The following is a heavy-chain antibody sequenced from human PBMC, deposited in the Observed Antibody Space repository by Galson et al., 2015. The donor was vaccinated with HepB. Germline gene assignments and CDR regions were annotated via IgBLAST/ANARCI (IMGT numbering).Heavy chain of an antibody. Sequence: SLRLSCATSGFTFSNSGLHWVRQAPGKGLEWVALIYYDGSYKYYADSVQGRFTISRDNSKNTLYLQMNNLRAEDTAVYYCARDLNDRTVAGYYFDYWGQGILVTVSS. CDR3: ARDLNDRTVAGYYFDY. D-gene: IGHD3-22*01. CDR2: IYYDGSYK. J-gene: IGHJ4*02. CDR1: GFTFSNSG. V-gene: IGHV3-33*01.